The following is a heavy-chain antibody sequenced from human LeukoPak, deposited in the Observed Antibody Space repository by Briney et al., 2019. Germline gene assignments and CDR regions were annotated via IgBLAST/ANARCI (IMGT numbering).Heavy chain of an antibody. V-gene: IGHV1-2*02. J-gene: IGHJ4*02. Sequence: ASVKVSCKVSGYTLTELSMHWVRQAPGKGLEWMGWINPNSGGTNYAQKFQGRVTMTRDTSISTAYMELSRLRSDDTAVYYCARVLPGIAVAGTNFDYWGQGTLVTVSS. CDR2: INPNSGGT. CDR3: ARVLPGIAVAGTNFDY. D-gene: IGHD6-19*01. CDR1: GYTLTELS.